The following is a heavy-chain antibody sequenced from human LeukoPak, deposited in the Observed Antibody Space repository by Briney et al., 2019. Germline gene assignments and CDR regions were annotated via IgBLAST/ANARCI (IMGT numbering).Heavy chain of an antibody. J-gene: IGHJ3*02. CDR1: GFIFSSYW. Sequence: GGSLRLSCAASGFIFSSYWMSWVRQAPGKGLEWVANIKQGGSEKYYVDSVKGRFTISRDNAKNSLYLQVISLRAEDTAVYYCARGPSIAARYDAFDIWGQGTMVTVSS. D-gene: IGHD6-6*01. V-gene: IGHV3-7*02. CDR2: IKQGGSEK. CDR3: ARGPSIAARYDAFDI.